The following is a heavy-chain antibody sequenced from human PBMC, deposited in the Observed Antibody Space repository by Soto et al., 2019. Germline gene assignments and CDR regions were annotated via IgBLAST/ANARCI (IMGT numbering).Heavy chain of an antibody. V-gene: IGHV4-39*01. Sequence: QLQLQESGPGLVKPSETLSLTCTVSSGSISSSSSYWGWIRQPPGKGLEWIGNIYYRGNTYYNPSLKSRITINIDSSKIQFSLKLNSVTTADTAVYYGGAQDYGAKGYYFETWGQGTLVTVSS. CDR1: SGSISSSSSY. CDR2: IYYRGNT. CDR3: GAQDYGAKGYYFET. D-gene: IGHD4-17*01. J-gene: IGHJ4*02.